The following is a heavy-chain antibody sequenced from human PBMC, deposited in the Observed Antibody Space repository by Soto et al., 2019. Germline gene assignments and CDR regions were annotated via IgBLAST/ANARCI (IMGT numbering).Heavy chain of an antibody. CDR1: GGSFSGYY. D-gene: IGHD4-17*01. CDR2: INHSGST. J-gene: IGHJ4*02. Sequence: SETLSLTCAVYGGSFSGYYWSWIRQPPGKGLEWIGEINHSGSTNYNPSLKSRVTISVDTSKNQFSLKLSSVTAADTAVYYCARGRVNYGDCLDYWGQATLVSVSS. V-gene: IGHV4-34*01. CDR3: ARGRVNYGDCLDY.